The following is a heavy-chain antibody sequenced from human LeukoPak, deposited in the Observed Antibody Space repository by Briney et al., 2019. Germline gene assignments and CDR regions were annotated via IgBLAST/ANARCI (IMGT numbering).Heavy chain of an antibody. V-gene: IGHV3-30*04. Sequence: PGGSLRLSCAASGFTFSSYAMHWVRQAPGKGLEWVAVISYDGSNKYYADSVKGRFTISRDNSKNTLYLQMNSLRAEDTAVYYCARGITGFDPWGQGTLVTVSS. D-gene: IGHD1-14*01. CDR1: GFTFSSYA. J-gene: IGHJ5*02. CDR3: ARGITGFDP. CDR2: ISYDGSNK.